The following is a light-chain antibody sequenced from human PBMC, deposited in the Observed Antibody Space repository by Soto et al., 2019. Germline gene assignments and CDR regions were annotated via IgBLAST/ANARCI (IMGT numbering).Light chain of an antibody. CDR2: DTS. V-gene: IGKV1-39*01. J-gene: IGKJ3*01. CDR3: QQYDSLPFT. Sequence: DIQMTQSPSSLSASVGDRVTITCRASQNIARALNWYLQKPGKAPKILIYDTSNLQSGVPSRFSGSGSGTDFTLTISSLQPEDFATYYCQQYDSLPFTFGPWTKVDFK. CDR1: QNIARA.